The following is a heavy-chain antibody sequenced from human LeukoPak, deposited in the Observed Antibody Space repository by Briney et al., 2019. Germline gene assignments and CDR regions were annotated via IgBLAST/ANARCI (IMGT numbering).Heavy chain of an antibody. CDR1: GFTFSSYS. J-gene: IGHJ3*02. D-gene: IGHD3-10*01. V-gene: IGHV3-48*01. CDR2: ISSSSSNI. Sequence: AGGSLRLSCAASGFTFSSYSMNWVRQAPGKGLEWVSYISSSSSNIFYADSVKGRFTISRDNAKNSLYLQMTSMRAEDTAVYCCARDWKVLSLPMVRVVSRVADAFYIWGQGTMVTVSS. CDR3: ARDWKVLSLPMVRVVSRVADAFYI.